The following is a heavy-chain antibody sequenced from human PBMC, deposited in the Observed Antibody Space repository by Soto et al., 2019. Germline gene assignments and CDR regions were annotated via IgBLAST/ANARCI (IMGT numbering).Heavy chain of an antibody. CDR1: GGSISSGGYS. J-gene: IGHJ6*02. CDR2: IYHSGST. V-gene: IGHV4-30-2*01. Sequence: QLQLQESGSGLVKPSQTLSLTCAVSGGSISSGGYSWSWIRQPPGKGLEWIGYIYHSGSTYYNPSLKSRVTISVDRSKNQFSLKLSSVPAADTAVYYCAKSGSYYNPYYYYGMDVWGQGTTVTVSS. D-gene: IGHD3-10*01. CDR3: AKSGSYYNPYYYYGMDV.